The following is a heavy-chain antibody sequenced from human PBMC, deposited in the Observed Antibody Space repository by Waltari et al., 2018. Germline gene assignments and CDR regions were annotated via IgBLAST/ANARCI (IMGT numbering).Heavy chain of an antibody. CDR1: GGSFSGYY. V-gene: IGHV4-34*01. D-gene: IGHD6-13*01. CDR2: INHSGST. Sequence: QVQLQQWGAGLLKPSETLSLTCAVYGGSFSGYYWSWIRQXPGKGLEWIGEINHSGSTTYNPSLKSRVTISVDTSKNQFSLKLSSVTAADTAVYYXARCSSSFYKDXYYMDVWGKGTTVXISS. J-gene: IGHJ6*03. CDR3: ARCSSSFYKDXYYMDV.